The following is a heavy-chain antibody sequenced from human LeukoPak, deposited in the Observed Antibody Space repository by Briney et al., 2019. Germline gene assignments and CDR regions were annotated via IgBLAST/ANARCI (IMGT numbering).Heavy chain of an antibody. V-gene: IGHV3-43*01. CDR3: AKDSNTGGYSFGS. CDR2: ISWDGGIT. J-gene: IGHJ4*02. CDR1: GFTFHHYS. Sequence: GGSLRLSCAASGFTFHHYSMHWVRQPPGKGLEWVSLISWDGGITYYADSVRGRFTISRDNGKNSLSLEMNSLRTEDTALYYCAKDSNTGGYSFGSWGQGTLVTVTS. D-gene: IGHD5-12*01.